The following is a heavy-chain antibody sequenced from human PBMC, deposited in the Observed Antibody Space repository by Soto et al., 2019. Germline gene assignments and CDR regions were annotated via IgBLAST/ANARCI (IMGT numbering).Heavy chain of an antibody. D-gene: IGHD3-10*01. CDR2: VNHSGEA. CDR3: TRAERFPKSWFDP. V-gene: IGHV4-34*01. J-gene: IGHJ5*02. Sequence: SETLSLTCAVYGGSFRNYYWIWVRKPPGKGLEWIGEVNHSGEATYNPSLQSRITISLDTSNNQYSLKLTSVTAADTAMYFFTRAERFPKSWFDPWGQGTQVTVSS. CDR1: GGSFRNYY.